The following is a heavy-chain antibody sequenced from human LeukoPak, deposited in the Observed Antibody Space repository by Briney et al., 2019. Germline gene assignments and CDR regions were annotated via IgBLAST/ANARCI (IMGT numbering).Heavy chain of an antibody. J-gene: IGHJ6*03. CDR3: ARLPRRVVVAANYYYYMDV. Sequence: SETLSLTCAVYGGSFSGYYWSWIRQPPGKGLEWIGEINHSGSTNYNPSLKSRVTISVDTSKNQFSLKLSSVTAADTAVYYCARLPRRVVVAANYYYYMDVWGKGTTVTISS. CDR2: INHSGST. CDR1: GGSFSGYY. D-gene: IGHD2-15*01. V-gene: IGHV4-34*01.